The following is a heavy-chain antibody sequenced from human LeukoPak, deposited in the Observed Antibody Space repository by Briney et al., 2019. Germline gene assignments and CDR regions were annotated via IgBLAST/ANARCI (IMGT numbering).Heavy chain of an antibody. CDR3: AREREDYFDY. V-gene: IGHV3-21*01. J-gene: IGHJ4*02. CDR1: GFTFSSYA. CDR2: ISSRSSYI. Sequence: AGGSLRLSCAASGFTFSSYAMNWVRQAPGKGLEWVSSISSRSSYIYYADSVKGRFTISRDNAKNSLYLQMNSLRAEDTAVYYCAREREDYFDYWGQGTLVTVSS. D-gene: IGHD1-26*01.